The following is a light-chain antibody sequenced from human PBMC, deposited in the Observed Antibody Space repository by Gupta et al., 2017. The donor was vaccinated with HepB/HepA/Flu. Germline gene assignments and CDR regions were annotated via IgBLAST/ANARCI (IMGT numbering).Light chain of an antibody. CDR1: SGSIAANF. V-gene: IGLV6-57*03. CDR2: EDD. CDR3: QSYYKNNDYLE. Sequence: NFVLTQPHSVSESPGQTVIISCSRSSGSIAANFVQWYRQRPVSAPTLVIYEDDQRPSGVPDRVSGSIDSASNSASLTISGGRAEDEADYYCQSYYKNNDYLEFVGGTNFTVL. J-gene: IGLJ3*02.